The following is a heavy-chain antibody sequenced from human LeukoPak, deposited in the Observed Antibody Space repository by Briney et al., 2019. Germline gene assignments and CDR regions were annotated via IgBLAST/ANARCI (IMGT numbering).Heavy chain of an antibody. CDR1: GYTFTSYD. V-gene: IGHV1-8*01. CDR2: MNPNSGNT. D-gene: IGHD2-15*01. J-gene: IGHJ4*02. CDR3: ARQYGYCSGGSCPI. Sequence: ASVKVSCKASGYTFTSYDINWVRQATGQGLEWMGWMNPNSGNTGYAQKFQGRVAMTRNTSISTAYMELSSLRSEDTAVYYCARQYGYCSGGSCPIWGQGILVTVSS.